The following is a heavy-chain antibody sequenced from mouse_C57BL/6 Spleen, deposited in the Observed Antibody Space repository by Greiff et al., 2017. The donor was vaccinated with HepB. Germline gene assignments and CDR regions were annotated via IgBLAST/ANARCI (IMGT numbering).Heavy chain of an antibody. CDR2: INPNNGGT. D-gene: IGHD1-1*01. V-gene: IGHV1-18*01. Sequence: EVQLQQSGPELVKPGASVKIPCKASGYTFTDYNMDWVKQSHGKSLEWIGDINPNNGGTIYNQKFKGKATLTVDKSSSTAYMELRSLTSEDTAVYYWASRGYYGSSLYFDYWGQGTTLTVSS. J-gene: IGHJ2*01. CDR3: ASRGYYGSSLYFDY. CDR1: GYTFTDYN.